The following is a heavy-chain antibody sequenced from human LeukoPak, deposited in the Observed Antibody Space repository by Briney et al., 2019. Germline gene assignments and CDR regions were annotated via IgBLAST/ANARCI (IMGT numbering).Heavy chain of an antibody. CDR1: GFTFDDYA. CDR2: ISWNSGSI. D-gene: IGHD6-19*01. J-gene: IGHJ1*01. Sequence: GRSLRLSCAASGFTFDDYAMHWVRQAPGKGLEWVSGISWNSGSIGYADSVKGRFTISRDNAKNSLYLQMNSLRAEDTALYYCAKGSSGWYSYFQHWGQGTLVTVSS. V-gene: IGHV3-9*01. CDR3: AKGSSGWYSYFQH.